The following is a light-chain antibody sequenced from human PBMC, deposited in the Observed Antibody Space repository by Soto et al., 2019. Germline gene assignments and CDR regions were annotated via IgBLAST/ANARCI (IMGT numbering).Light chain of an antibody. CDR1: QSIVTY. Sequence: DIQMTQSPDSLSASVGDRVTITCWASQSIVTYLNWYQQKPGKAPNLLIYAASSLQSGVPSRFSGSGYGTEFTLTITTLQPEDFASYYCQQTYSHPYSIGQGTKLEI. CDR2: AAS. CDR3: QQTYSHPYS. J-gene: IGKJ2*01. V-gene: IGKV1-39*01.